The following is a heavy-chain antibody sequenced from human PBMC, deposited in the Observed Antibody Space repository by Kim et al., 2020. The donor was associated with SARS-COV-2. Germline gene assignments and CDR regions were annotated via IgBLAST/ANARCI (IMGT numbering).Heavy chain of an antibody. V-gene: IGHV3-33*08. CDR3: ASHRQVVGFDY. CDR2: IWYDGSNK. D-gene: IGHD1-26*01. CDR1: GLTFSSYG. J-gene: IGHJ4*02. Sequence: GGSLRLSCAVSGLTFSSYGMHWVRQAPGKGLEWVAVIWYDGSNKYYADSVKGRFTVFRDNSKNTPYLQMNSLRGEDTAVYYCASHRQVVGFDYWGQGTLVTVSS.